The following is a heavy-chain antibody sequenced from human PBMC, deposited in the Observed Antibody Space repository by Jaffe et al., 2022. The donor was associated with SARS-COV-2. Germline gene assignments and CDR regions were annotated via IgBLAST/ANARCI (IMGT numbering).Heavy chain of an antibody. V-gene: IGHV1-3*01. Sequence: QVQLVPSGAEVKKPGASVKVSCKTSGYIFSNYAMHWVRQAPGQRLEWMGWIYAGNGKREYSQKFQDRITITMDTSASTVYMELNSLRSEDTAVYYCARSSDPNYYYYYMDVWGKGTTVTVSS. CDR3: ARSSDPNYYYYYMDV. CDR1: GYIFSNYA. J-gene: IGHJ6*03. CDR2: IYAGNGKR.